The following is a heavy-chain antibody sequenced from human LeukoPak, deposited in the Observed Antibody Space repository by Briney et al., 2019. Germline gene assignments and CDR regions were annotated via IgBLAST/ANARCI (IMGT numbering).Heavy chain of an antibody. CDR3: AREAYYYGSGTESGGSYFYGMDV. CDR1: GITVSGNY. Sequence: GGSLRLSCAASGITVSGNYMNWVRQAPGQGLEWVSVTYRGGTTYYPDSVKDRFTVSRDNSGSTLSLQMNSLRAEDTAVYYCAREAYYYGSGTESGGSYFYGMDVWGPGTTVVVSS. CDR2: TYRGGTT. D-gene: IGHD3-10*01. J-gene: IGHJ6*02. V-gene: IGHV3-66*01.